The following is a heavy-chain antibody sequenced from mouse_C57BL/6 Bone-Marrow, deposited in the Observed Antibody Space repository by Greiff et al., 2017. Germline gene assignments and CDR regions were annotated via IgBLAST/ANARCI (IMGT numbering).Heavy chain of an antibody. CDR2: FHPYNDDT. CDR3: ARGGNYGGYYLDY. V-gene: IGHV1-47*01. J-gene: IGHJ2*01. CDR1: GYTFTTYP. D-gene: IGHD2-1*01. Sequence: QVHVKQSGAELVKPGASVKMSCKASGYTFTTYPIEWMKQNHGKSLEWIGNFHPYNDDTKYNEKFKGKATLTVEKSSSTVYLELSRLTSDDSAVYCCARGGNYGGYYLDYWGQGTTLTVSS.